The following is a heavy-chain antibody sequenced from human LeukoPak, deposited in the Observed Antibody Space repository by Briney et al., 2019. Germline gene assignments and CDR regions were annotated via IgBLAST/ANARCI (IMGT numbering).Heavy chain of an antibody. Sequence: GGSLRPSCAASGFTFSSYSMSWVRQAPGKGLEWVANIKQDGSEKYYVDSVKGRFTISRDNAKSSLYLQMNSLRAEDTAVYYCARDFYDFWSAYIHTALYYFDYWGQGTLVTVSS. V-gene: IGHV3-7*01. CDR2: IKQDGSEK. J-gene: IGHJ4*02. CDR1: GFTFSSYS. CDR3: ARDFYDFWSAYIHTALYYFDY. D-gene: IGHD3-3*01.